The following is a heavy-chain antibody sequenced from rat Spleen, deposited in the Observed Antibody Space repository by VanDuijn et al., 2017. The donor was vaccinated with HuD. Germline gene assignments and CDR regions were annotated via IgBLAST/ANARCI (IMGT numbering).Heavy chain of an antibody. CDR1: GFSLTSYT. CDR3: ARDQYSLDN. V-gene: IGHV2-15*01. Sequence: QVQLKESGPGLVQPSQTLSLTCTVSGFSLTSYTVSWVRQPPGKGLEWMGIIWRNGNTDYNSAIKSRLSISRDTSKSQVFLKMNSLQTDDTGTYYCARDQYSLDNWGQGVMVTVSS. CDR2: IWRNGNT. J-gene: IGHJ2*01. D-gene: IGHD1-8*01.